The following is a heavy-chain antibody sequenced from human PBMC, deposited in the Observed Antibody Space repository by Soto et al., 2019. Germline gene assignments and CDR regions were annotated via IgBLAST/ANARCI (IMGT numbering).Heavy chain of an antibody. Sequence: QVQLQQWGAGLLKPSETLSLTCAVYGGSFSGYYWSWIRQPPGKGLEWIGEINHSGSTNYNPSLKRRVTISVDTSKNQFSLKLSSVTAADTAVYYCAREATSGYYYYGMDVWGQGTTVTVSS. CDR1: GGSFSGYY. CDR2: INHSGST. J-gene: IGHJ6*02. V-gene: IGHV4-34*01. CDR3: AREATSGYYYYGMDV. D-gene: IGHD1-26*01.